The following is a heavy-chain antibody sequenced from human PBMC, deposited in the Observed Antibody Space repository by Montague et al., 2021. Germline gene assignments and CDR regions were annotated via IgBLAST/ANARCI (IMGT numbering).Heavy chain of an antibody. D-gene: IGHD7-27*01. CDR1: GDSLSSVGYS. CDR3: ARGRLATGDFDY. Sequence: TLSLTCTVSGDSLSSVGYSWTWIRPHKGKGLEWIGYMYYSGSTYYNPSSKSRVTISGDTSNNHFSLRLTSVTAADTAVYYCARGRLATGDFDYWGQGTLVTVSS. CDR2: MYYSGST. V-gene: IGHV4-31*03. J-gene: IGHJ4*02.